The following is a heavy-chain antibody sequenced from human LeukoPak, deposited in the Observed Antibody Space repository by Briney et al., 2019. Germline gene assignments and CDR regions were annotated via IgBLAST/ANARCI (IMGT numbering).Heavy chain of an antibody. CDR1: GFTFTSYA. CDR3: AKIPPLGGVVPAANSWFDP. D-gene: IGHD2-2*01. J-gene: IGHJ5*02. V-gene: IGHV3-23*01. Sequence: GGSLRLSCVASGFTFTSYAMNWVRQAPGKGLEWVSGISGSDASTHYADSVKGRFTISRDNSKNTLYQQMNSLRAEDTAVYYCAKIPPLGGVVPAANSWFDPWGQGTLVTVSS. CDR2: ISGSDAST.